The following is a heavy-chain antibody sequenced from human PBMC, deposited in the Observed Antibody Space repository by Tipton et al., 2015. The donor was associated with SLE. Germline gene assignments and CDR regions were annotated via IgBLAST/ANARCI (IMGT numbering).Heavy chain of an antibody. CDR3: VRLRSKVLIDY. CDR2: IYYTGSA. Sequence: LRLSCTVSGDSINSGDYYWTWIRHHPGKGLEWIGYIYYTGSAYYNPSLKGRVTMSIDTSTNRFSLNLTSVTAADTAVYYCVRLRSKVLIDYWGQGTLVTVSS. CDR1: GDSINSGDYY. V-gene: IGHV4-31*03. D-gene: IGHD2-8*01. J-gene: IGHJ4*02.